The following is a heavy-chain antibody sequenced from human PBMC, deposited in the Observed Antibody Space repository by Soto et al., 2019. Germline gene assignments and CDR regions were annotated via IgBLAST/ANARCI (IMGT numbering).Heavy chain of an antibody. J-gene: IGHJ5*02. CDR2: IKPDESEK. V-gene: IGHV3-7*01. CDR1: GFTFSDSW. D-gene: IGHD4-4*01. Sequence: GGSLRLSCTASGFTFSDSWMTWVRQAPGKGLEWVARIKPDESEKKYADSVKGRFSISRDNAKNSMYLQMDSLRGEDTAVYYCVRGGSNYASWGQGTLVTVSS. CDR3: VRGGSNYAS.